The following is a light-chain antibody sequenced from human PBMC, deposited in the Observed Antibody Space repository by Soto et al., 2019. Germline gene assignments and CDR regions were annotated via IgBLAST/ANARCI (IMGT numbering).Light chain of an antibody. CDR2: GVT. V-gene: IGLV2-14*01. CDR1: SSDIGSQNF. Sequence: QSVLTQPASVSGSPGQSITISCTGTSSDIGSQNFVSWHQQRPGKSPKFIIYGVTNRHSGVSNRFSGSKSGNTASLTISGLQADDEADYYCSSYSSSYTWVFGGGTKLTVL. J-gene: IGLJ3*02. CDR3: SSYSSSYTWV.